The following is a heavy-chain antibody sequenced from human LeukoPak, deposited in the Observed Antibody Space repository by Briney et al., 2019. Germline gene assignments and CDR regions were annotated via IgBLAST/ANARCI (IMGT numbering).Heavy chain of an antibody. CDR2: ISAYNGNT. CDR3: ANIQKWLPY. Sequence: ASVKVSCKASGYTFTSCGISWVRQAPGQGLEWMGWISAYNGNTNYAQKLQGRVTMTTDTSTSTAYMELSRLRSDDTAMYYCANIQKWLPYWGQGTLVTVSS. CDR1: GYTFTSCG. J-gene: IGHJ4*02. V-gene: IGHV1-18*01. D-gene: IGHD5-18*01.